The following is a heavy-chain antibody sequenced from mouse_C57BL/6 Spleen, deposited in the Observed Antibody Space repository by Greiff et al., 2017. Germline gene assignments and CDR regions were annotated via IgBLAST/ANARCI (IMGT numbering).Heavy chain of an antibody. Sequence: VQLQQSGAELVRPGSSVKMSCKTSGYTFTSYGINWVKQRPGQGLEWIGYIYIGNGYTEYNEKFKGKATLTSDTSSSPAYMQLSRLTSEDSAIYFCARSGNYYGSSYEGFAYWGQGTLVTVSA. CDR2: IYIGNGYT. D-gene: IGHD1-1*01. CDR1: GYTFTSYG. CDR3: ARSGNYYGSSYEGFAY. V-gene: IGHV1-58*01. J-gene: IGHJ3*01.